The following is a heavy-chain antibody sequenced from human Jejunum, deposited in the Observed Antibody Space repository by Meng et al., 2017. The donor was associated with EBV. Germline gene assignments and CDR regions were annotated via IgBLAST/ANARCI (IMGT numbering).Heavy chain of an antibody. CDR3: ARDYGYGGATTFGLDF. V-gene: IGHV1-2*06. CDR2: ISPNNGGT. J-gene: IGHJ4*02. Sequence: QVQLVQSGAEVTKPGXLVTVSCXASGYTFTGYTIHWVRQAPGQGLEWMGRISPNNGGTDYAQNFQGRVTVTRDTSISTAYMELSSLRSDDTAVYFCARDYGYGGATTFGLDFWGQGALVTVSS. CDR1: GYTFTGYT. D-gene: IGHD5-12*01.